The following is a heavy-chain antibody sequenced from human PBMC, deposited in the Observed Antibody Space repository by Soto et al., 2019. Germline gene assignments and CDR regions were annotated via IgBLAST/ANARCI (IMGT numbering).Heavy chain of an antibody. CDR3: ATLGLQQAF. CDR1: GFTFNTW. V-gene: IGHV3-74*01. Sequence: LRLSCAASGFTFNTWMHWVRQAPGEGLVWVSSIDSDGSITSYADSVKGRFTISRANAKNTLYLQMNSLRAEDTAVYYCATLGLQQAFWGQGTLVTVSS. D-gene: IGHD2-21*02. CDR2: IDSDGSIT. J-gene: IGHJ4*02.